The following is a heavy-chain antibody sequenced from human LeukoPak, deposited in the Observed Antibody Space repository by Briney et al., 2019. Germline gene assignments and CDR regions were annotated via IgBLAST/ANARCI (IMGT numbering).Heavy chain of an antibody. V-gene: IGHV4-34*01. CDR2: INHSGST. CDR1: GGSFSGYY. J-gene: IGHJ4*02. Sequence: SETLSLTCAVYGGSFSGYYWSWIRQPPGKGLEWIGEINHSGSTNYNPSLKSRVTISVDTSKNQFSLKLSSVTAADTAVYYCARNAYGEPFVYWGQGTLVTVSS. CDR3: ARNAYGEPFVY. D-gene: IGHD1-14*01.